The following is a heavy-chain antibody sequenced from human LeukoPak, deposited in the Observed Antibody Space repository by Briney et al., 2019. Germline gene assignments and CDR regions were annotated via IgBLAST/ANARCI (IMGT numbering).Heavy chain of an antibody. J-gene: IGHJ4*02. CDR3: ARDPPFYSSGWNFDY. D-gene: IGHD6-19*01. CDR1: GFTFSSYE. CDR2: ISSSGSTI. Sequence: GGSLRLSCAASGFTFSSYEMNWVRQAPGKGLEWVSYISSSGSTIYYADSVKGRFTISRDNAKNSLYLQMNSLRAEDTAVYYCARDPPFYSSGWNFDYWGQGTLVTVSS. V-gene: IGHV3-48*03.